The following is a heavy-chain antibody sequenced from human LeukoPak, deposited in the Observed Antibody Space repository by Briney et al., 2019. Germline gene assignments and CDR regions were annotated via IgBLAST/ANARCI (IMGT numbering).Heavy chain of an antibody. CDR2: IYPGDSDT. V-gene: IGHV5-51*01. Sequence: GESLKISCKGSGYSFTSYWIGWVRQMPGKGLEWMGIIYPGDSDTRYSPSFQGQVTISADKSISTAYLQWSSLKASDTAMYYCARHVGSAVAGSAFDIWGQGTMVTVSS. CDR1: GYSFTSYW. J-gene: IGHJ3*02. CDR3: ARHVGSAVAGSAFDI. D-gene: IGHD6-19*01.